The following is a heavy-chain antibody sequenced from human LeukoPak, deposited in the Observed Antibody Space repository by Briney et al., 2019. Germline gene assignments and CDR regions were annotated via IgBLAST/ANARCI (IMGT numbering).Heavy chain of an antibody. CDR3: ATSPKDIVVVVAASFDY. Sequence: ASVTVSCKVSGYTLTELSMHWVRQAPGKGLEWMGGFDPEDGETIYAQKFQGRVTMTEDTSTDTAYMELSSLRSEDTAVYYCATSPKDIVVVVAASFDYWGQGTLVTVSS. CDR2: FDPEDGET. J-gene: IGHJ4*02. D-gene: IGHD2-15*01. V-gene: IGHV1-24*01. CDR1: GYTLTELS.